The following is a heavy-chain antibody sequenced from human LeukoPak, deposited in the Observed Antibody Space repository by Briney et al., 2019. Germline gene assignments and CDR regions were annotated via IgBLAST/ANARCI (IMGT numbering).Heavy chain of an antibody. D-gene: IGHD5-12*01. CDR3: AKSGYDYPPYFDY. V-gene: IGHV4-38-2*01. CDR1: GYSIISGYF. J-gene: IGHJ4*02. Sequence: SETLSLTCAVSGYSIISGYFWGWIRQPPGKGLEWIGTIYHSGSTYYNPSLKSRVTISVDTSKNQFSLKLSSVTAAGTAVYFCAKSGYDYPPYFDYWGQGTLVTASS. CDR2: IYHSGST.